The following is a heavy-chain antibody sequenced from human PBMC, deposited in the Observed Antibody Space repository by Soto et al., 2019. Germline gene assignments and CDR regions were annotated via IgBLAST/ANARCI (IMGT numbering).Heavy chain of an antibody. Sequence: LSLTCTVSGGSISSYYWSWIRQPPGKGLEWIGYIYYSGSTNYNPSLKSRVTISVDTSKNQLSLKLSSVTAADTAVYYCARGRRWLDYWGQGTLVTVSS. V-gene: IGHV4-59*01. J-gene: IGHJ4*02. CDR3: ARGRRWLDY. CDR1: GGSISSYY. CDR2: IYYSGST. D-gene: IGHD4-17*01.